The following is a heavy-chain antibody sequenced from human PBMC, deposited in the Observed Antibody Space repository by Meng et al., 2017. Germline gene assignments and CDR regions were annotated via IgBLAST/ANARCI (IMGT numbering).Heavy chain of an antibody. CDR1: GFTFSIYW. J-gene: IGHJ6*02. Sequence: GESLKISCAASGFTFSIYWMSWVRQAPGKGLEWVANINQDGSEEYYVGSVKGRFTISRDNAKNSLSLQMNSLRAEDAAVYYCARVRYCSGGSCQIKIHYAMDVWGQGNTVNGAS. CDR3: ARVRYCSGGSCQIKIHYAMDV. D-gene: IGHD2-15*01. V-gene: IGHV3-7*01. CDR2: INQDGSEE.